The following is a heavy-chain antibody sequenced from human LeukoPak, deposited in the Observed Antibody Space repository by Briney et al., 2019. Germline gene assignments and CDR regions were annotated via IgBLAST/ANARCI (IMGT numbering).Heavy chain of an antibody. D-gene: IGHD6-13*01. CDR1: GGTFTSYA. V-gene: IGHV1-69*04. CDR3: ARDSGYSSNCYDPSYFDY. J-gene: IGHJ4*02. Sequence: SVKVSCKASGGTFTSYAISWVRQAPGQGLEWMGRIIPIFVKANYAQKLQGRVTITEDKSTSTAYMEPSSLSSEGTAVYYCARDSGYSSNCYDPSYFDYWGQGTLVTVSS. CDR2: IIPIFVKA.